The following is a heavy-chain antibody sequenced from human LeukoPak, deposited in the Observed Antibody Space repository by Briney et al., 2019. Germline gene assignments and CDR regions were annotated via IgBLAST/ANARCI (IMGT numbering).Heavy chain of an antibody. CDR1: GGXITSYY. V-gene: IGHV4-59*08. D-gene: IGHD1-26*01. Sequence: SETLSLTCTVSGGXITSYYCSRLRQPPGKGLEWIGFIYYSGSTHYKSSLNSRVTISVDTSRNQFSLRLSSVTAADTAVYYCARHSGSSPHYFDYWGQGTLVTVSS. J-gene: IGHJ4*02. CDR3: ARHSGSSPHYFDY. CDR2: IYYSGST.